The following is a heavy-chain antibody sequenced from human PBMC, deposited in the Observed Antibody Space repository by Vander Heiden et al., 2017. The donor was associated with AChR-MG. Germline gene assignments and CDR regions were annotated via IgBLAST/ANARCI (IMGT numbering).Heavy chain of an antibody. D-gene: IGHD3-10*01. CDR2: IRSNGGST. V-gene: IGHV3-64*01. CDR3: ARVQWFGESISWGAFDI. Sequence: EVQMVESGGGLVQPGGSLRLSCTAAAFTFSRYAMNWVRQAPVKGMEYVSAIRSNGGSTYYANSVKGRFTISRDNSKNTLYLQMGGLRAEDMAVYYCARVQWFGESISWGAFDIWGQGTMVTVSS. J-gene: IGHJ3*02. CDR1: AFTFSRYA.